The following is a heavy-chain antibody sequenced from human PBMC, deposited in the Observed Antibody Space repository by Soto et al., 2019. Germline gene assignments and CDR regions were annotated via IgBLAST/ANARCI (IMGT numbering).Heavy chain of an antibody. CDR1: GFTFSDYY. Sequence: GGSLRLSCAASGFTFSDYYMSWIRQAPGKGLEWVSYISSSSSYTNYADSVKGRFTISRDNAKNSLYLQMNSLRAEDTAVYYCASYSSSWYSVDYWGQGTLVTVSS. V-gene: IGHV3-11*03. J-gene: IGHJ4*02. CDR3: ASYSSSWYSVDY. D-gene: IGHD6-13*01. CDR2: ISSSSSYT.